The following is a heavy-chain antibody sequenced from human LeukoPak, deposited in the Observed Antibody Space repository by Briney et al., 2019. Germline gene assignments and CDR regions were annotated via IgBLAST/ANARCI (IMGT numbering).Heavy chain of an antibody. D-gene: IGHD2-15*01. CDR1: GYTFSGYY. CDR3: ARDVVVAAPGYYMDV. Sequence: ASVKVSCKASGYTFSGYYMHWVRQAPGQGLEWMGWINPNSGGTNYAQKFQGRVTVTRDTSISTAYMEVSRLRSDDTAVYYCARDVVVAAPGYYMDVWGKGTTVTVSS. J-gene: IGHJ6*03. CDR2: INPNSGGT. V-gene: IGHV1-2*02.